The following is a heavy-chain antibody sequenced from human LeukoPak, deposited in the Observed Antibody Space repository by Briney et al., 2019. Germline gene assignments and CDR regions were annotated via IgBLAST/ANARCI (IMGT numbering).Heavy chain of an antibody. CDR2: INHSGST. D-gene: IGHD3-22*01. J-gene: IGHJ4*02. Sequence: PSETLSLTCAVYGGSFSGYYWSWIRQPPGKGLEWIGEINHSGSTNYNPSLKSRVTISVDTSKNQFSLKLSSVTAADTAVYYCARGRGYYYDSSGYYYGYWGQGTLVTVSS. V-gene: IGHV4-34*01. CDR1: GGSFSGYY. CDR3: ARGRGYYYDSSGYYYGY.